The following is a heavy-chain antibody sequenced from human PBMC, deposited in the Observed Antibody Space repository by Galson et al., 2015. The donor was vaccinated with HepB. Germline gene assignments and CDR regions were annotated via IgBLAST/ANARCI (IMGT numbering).Heavy chain of an antibody. J-gene: IGHJ4*02. CDR3: ARWHCTRTSCYVDF. CDR2: ISYSGST. V-gene: IGHV4-61*01. Sequence: QVQLQESGPGLVKPSETLSLTCTVSGASVSSTSSYWSWIRQPPGKGLEWIGYISYSGSTNYNPSLKSRVTISVDTAKNQFSLKLYSVTAADTAVYYCARWHCTRTSCYVDFWGQGTLVIVSS. CDR1: GASVSSTSSY. D-gene: IGHD2-2*01.